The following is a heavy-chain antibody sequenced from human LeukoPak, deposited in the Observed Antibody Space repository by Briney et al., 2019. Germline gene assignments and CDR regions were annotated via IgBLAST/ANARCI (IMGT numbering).Heavy chain of an antibody. Sequence: SQTLSLTCSVSGGTVISGRYYWSWIRQPPGKGLEWIGHIHYSGSTNYRPSLKRRVTISVHTSRNQFSLRLISVTAADTALYYCTRLGYCSGGSCYRDAFDLWGQGTMVTVSS. CDR3: TRLGYCSGGSCYRDAFDL. CDR2: IHYSGST. CDR1: GGTVISGRYY. V-gene: IGHV4-61*01. D-gene: IGHD2-15*01. J-gene: IGHJ3*01.